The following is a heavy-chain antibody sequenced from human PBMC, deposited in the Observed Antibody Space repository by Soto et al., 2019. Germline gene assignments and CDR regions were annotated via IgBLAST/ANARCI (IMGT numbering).Heavy chain of an antibody. CDR3: AKDRWRIAGTKGSFYD. J-gene: IGHJ4*02. V-gene: IGHV3-9*01. CDR2: ISWNSGSI. D-gene: IGHD1-20*01. Sequence: EVQLVESGGGFVQPGRSLRLSCAASGFTFDDFAMHWVRQAPGKGLEWVSGISWNSGSIGYADYAKGRFTISRDNAKNALYLQMNSLRADDTALYYCAKDRWRIAGTKGSFYDWGQGTLVTVSS. CDR1: GFTFDDFA.